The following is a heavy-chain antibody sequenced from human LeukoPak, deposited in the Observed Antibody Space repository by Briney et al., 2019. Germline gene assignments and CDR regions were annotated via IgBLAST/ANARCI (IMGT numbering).Heavy chain of an antibody. Sequence: PGGSLRLSCAASGFTFSSYAMSWVRQAPGKGLEWVSAISGSGGSTYYADSVKGRFTISRDNSKDTLYLQMNSLRAEDTAVYYYAKDRVVATDIDYWGQGTLVTVSS. CDR3: AKDRVVATDIDY. CDR2: ISGSGGST. V-gene: IGHV3-23*01. CDR1: GFTFSSYA. J-gene: IGHJ4*02. D-gene: IGHD5-12*01.